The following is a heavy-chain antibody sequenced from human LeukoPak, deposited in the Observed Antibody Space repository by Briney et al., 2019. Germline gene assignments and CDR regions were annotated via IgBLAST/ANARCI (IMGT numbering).Heavy chain of an antibody. CDR1: GGSISSSSYY. CDR2: IYYSGST. Sequence: SETLSLTCTVSGGSISSSSYYWGCIRQPPGKGLEWIGSIYYSGSTYYNPSLKSRVTISVDTSKNQFSLKLSSVTAADTAVYYCAKTCYDFWSTTTPLSAFDIWGQGTMVTVSS. J-gene: IGHJ3*02. V-gene: IGHV4-39*01. CDR3: AKTCYDFWSTTTPLSAFDI. D-gene: IGHD3-3*01.